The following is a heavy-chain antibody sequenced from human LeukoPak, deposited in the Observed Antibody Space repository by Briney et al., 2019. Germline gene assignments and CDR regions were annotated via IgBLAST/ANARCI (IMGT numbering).Heavy chain of an antibody. CDR1: GGSFSGYY. V-gene: IGHV4-34*01. CDR2: INHSGST. CDR3: ASKTRTRYCTNGVCYGDY. J-gene: IGHJ4*02. Sequence: SETLSLTCAVYGGSFSGYYWSWIRKPPGKGREWIGEINHSGSTTYNPPLKSRVTISVDTSKNQFSLKLSSVTAADTAVYYCASKTRTRYCTNGVCYGDYWGQGTLVTVSS. D-gene: IGHD2-8*01.